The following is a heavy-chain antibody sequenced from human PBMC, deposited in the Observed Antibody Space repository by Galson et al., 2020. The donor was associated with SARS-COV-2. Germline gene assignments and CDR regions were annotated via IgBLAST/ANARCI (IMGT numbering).Heavy chain of an antibody. CDR2: IYNNGRT. J-gene: IGHJ4*02. Sequence: ASETLSLTCVVSGDAISNSFWGWIRQPPGKGLEWIGYIYNNGRTDYSPSLKSRVTISVDTSKNQFSLKLNSVTAADTSVYYCARYRPLVEILPDEGYFDSWGPGALVTVSS. D-gene: IGHD3-16*02. CDR3: ARYRPLVEILPDEGYFDS. CDR1: GDAISNSF. V-gene: IGHV4-59*08.